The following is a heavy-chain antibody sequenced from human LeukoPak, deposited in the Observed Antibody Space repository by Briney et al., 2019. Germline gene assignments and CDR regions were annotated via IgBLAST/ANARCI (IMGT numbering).Heavy chain of an antibody. D-gene: IGHD6-13*01. CDR2: ISWSSGSI. Sequence: DRSLRLSCAASGFTFDDYAMHWVRHAPGKGLEWVSGISWSSGSIGYADSVKGRFTISRYNAKNSLYLQMNSLRAEDTALYYCAKDIAAAGHDAFDIWGQGTMVTVSS. J-gene: IGHJ3*02. V-gene: IGHV3-9*01. CDR1: GFTFDDYA. CDR3: AKDIAAAGHDAFDI.